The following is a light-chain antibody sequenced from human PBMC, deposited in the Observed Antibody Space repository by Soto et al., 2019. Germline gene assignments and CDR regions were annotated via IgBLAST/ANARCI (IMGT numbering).Light chain of an antibody. CDR1: EDISNY. V-gene: IGKV1-27*01. Sequence: DIQMTQSPSSLSASVGDRVTITCQASEDISNYLAWYQQKPGKVPKLLIYGASTLQSGVPSRFSGSGSGTDFTLTISSLQTEDVATYYCQNYNRAPWTFGQGTKVESK. CDR3: QNYNRAPWT. J-gene: IGKJ1*01. CDR2: GAS.